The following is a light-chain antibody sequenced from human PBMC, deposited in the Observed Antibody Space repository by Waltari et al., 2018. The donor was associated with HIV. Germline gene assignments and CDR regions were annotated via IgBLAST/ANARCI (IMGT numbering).Light chain of an antibody. V-gene: IGKV4-1*01. J-gene: IGKJ1*01. Sequence: IVLTQSPDSLALSLGERATINCKSSQSVTYTSNKKSFLAWYQQKPGQAPKLLFYWAYTRESGVPDRFSGNGSGTDFTLTIDSLQTEDVALYYCQHYYSTPKTFGLGTKVEI. CDR1: QSVTYTSNKKSF. CDR3: QHYYSTPKT. CDR2: WAY.